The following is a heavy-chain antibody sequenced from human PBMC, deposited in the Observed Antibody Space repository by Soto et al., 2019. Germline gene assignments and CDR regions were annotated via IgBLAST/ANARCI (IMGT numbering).Heavy chain of an antibody. CDR2: ISSSGSTI. J-gene: IGHJ3*02. V-gene: IGHV3-48*03. CDR1: GFTFSSYE. Sequence: EVQLVESGGGLVQPGGSLRLSCAASGFTFSSYEMNWVRQAPGKGLEWVSYISSSGSTIYYADSVKGRFTISRDNAKNSLYLQMNSLRAEDTAVYYCARVITNDPFDIWGQGTMVTVSS. CDR3: ARVITNDPFDI. D-gene: IGHD1-20*01.